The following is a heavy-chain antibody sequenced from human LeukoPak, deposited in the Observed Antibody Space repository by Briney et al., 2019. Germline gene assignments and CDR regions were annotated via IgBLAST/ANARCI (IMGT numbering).Heavy chain of an antibody. CDR2: ISAYNGNT. J-gene: IGHJ1*01. CDR3: ARDTYCSSTSCRLTQVQH. Sequence: ASVTVSCKASGYTFTSYGISWVRQAPGQGLEGMGWISAYNGNTNYAQKLQGRVTMTTDTSTSTAYMELRSLRSDDTAVYYCARDTYCSSTSCRLTQVQHWGQGTLVTVSS. D-gene: IGHD2-2*01. V-gene: IGHV1-18*04. CDR1: GYTFTSYG.